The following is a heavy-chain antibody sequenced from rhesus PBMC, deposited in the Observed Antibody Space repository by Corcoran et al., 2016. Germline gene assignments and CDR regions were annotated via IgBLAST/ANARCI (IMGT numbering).Heavy chain of an antibody. J-gene: IGHJ4*01. CDR1: GFTFSNSW. CDR3: TTARGYTYSYYFDY. V-gene: IGHV3-30*02. CDR2: IKRKAGGETA. D-gene: IGHD5-12*01. Sequence: EVQLAESGAGLGQPGGSLRLSCAASGFTFSNSWMSWVRQAPGKGRGWVARIKRKAGGETADSAASVKGRFTISRDDSKNTLYLQMNSLKTEDTAVYYCTTARGYTYSYYFDYWGQGVLVTVSS.